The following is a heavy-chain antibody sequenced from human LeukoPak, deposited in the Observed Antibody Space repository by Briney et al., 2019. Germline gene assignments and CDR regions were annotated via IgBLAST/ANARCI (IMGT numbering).Heavy chain of an antibody. D-gene: IGHD5-24*01. V-gene: IGHV3-64*01. CDR3: ARVRQATHTNDKGFVDY. J-gene: IGHJ4*02. CDR1: GFTFSSYA. CDR2: ISSNGGST. Sequence: GGSLRLSCAAPGFTFSSYAMHWVRQAPGKGLEYVSAISSNGGSTYYANSVKGRFTISRDNSKNTLYPQMGSLKAEDMAVYYCARVRQATHTNDKGFVDYWGQGTLVTVSS.